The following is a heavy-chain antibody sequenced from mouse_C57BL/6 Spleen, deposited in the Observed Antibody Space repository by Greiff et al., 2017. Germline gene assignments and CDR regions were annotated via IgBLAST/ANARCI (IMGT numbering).Heavy chain of an antibody. CDR3: ARGGNYDAMDY. CDR1: GYTFTSYW. D-gene: IGHD2-1*01. V-gene: IGHV1-61*01. Sequence: VQLQQPGAELVRPGSSVKLSCKASGYTFTSYWMDWVKQRPGQGLEWIGNIYPSDSETHYNQKFKDKATLTVDKSSSPAYMQLSSLTSEDSAVYYCARGGNYDAMDYWGQGTSVTVSS. J-gene: IGHJ4*01. CDR2: IYPSDSET.